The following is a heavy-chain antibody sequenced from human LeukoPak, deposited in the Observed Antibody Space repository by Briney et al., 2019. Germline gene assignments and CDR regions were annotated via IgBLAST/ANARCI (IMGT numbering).Heavy chain of an antibody. CDR1: GGSISSYY. D-gene: IGHD4-17*01. Sequence: SETLSLTCTVSGGSISSYYWSWIRQPPGKGLEWIGYIYYSGSTNYNPSLKSRVTISVDTSKNQFSLKLSSVTAADTAVYYCARSYGQIDYWGQGTLVTVSS. CDR3: ARSYGQIDY. J-gene: IGHJ4*02. CDR2: IYYSGST. V-gene: IGHV4-59*01.